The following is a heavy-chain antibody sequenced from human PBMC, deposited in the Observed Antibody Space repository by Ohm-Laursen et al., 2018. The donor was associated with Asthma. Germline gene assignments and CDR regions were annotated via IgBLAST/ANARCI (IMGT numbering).Heavy chain of an antibody. CDR2: IYSSGST. CDR3: AKSSRPFYFDS. J-gene: IGHJ4*02. Sequence: TLSLTCNVSGASISSGGLYWTWIRQHLGKGLEWIGYIYSSGSTNYNPSLKSRVAMSLDTSKNQFSPRLSSVIAADTAVYYCAKSSRPFYFDSWGQGTLVTVSS. D-gene: IGHD6-6*01. CDR1: GASISSGGLY. V-gene: IGHV4-31*03.